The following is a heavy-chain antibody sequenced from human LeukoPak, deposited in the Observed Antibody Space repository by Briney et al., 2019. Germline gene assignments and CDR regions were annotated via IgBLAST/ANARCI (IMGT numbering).Heavy chain of an antibody. CDR2: IWYDGSNK. CDR3: ARDRVTRYFDL. Sequence: GGSLRLSCAASGFTFSSYGMHWVRQAPGKGLEWVAVIWYDGSNKYYADSVKGRFTISRDNSENTLYLQMNSLGAEDTAVYYCARDRVTRYFDLWGRGTLVTVSS. CDR1: GFTFSSYG. D-gene: IGHD3-10*01. J-gene: IGHJ2*01. V-gene: IGHV3-33*01.